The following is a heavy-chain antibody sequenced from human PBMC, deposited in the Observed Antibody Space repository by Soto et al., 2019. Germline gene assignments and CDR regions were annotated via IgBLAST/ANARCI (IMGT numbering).Heavy chain of an antibody. V-gene: IGHV2-5*02. Sequence: SGPTLVNPTQTLTLTCTFSGFSLSTSGVGVGWIRQPPGKALEWLALIYWDDDKRYSPSLKSRLTIAKDTSKNQVVLTMTNMDPVDTATYYCVHVGCYGGGSYPPYYWGQGTLVTVSS. D-gene: IGHD2-15*01. CDR2: IYWDDDK. CDR1: GFSLSTSGVG. J-gene: IGHJ4*02. CDR3: VHVGCYGGGSYPPYY.